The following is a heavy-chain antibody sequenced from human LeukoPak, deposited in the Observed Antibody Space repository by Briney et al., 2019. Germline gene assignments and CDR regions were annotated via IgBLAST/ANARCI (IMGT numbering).Heavy chain of an antibody. J-gene: IGHJ5*02. V-gene: IGHV3-30*18. CDR3: AKDFGHSFGFYNFFDP. CDR1: GFTFSSYG. Sequence: GGSLRLSCAASGFTFSSYGMHWVRQAPGKGLEWVAVISYDGSNKYYADSVKGRFAISRDNSKSTVYLQMDSLAAEDTAVYYCAKDFGHSFGFYNFFDPWGQGTLVTVSS. CDR2: ISYDGSNK. D-gene: IGHD5-18*01.